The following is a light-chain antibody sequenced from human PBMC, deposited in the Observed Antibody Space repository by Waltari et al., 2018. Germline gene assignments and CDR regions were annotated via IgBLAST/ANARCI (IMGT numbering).Light chain of an antibody. J-gene: IGKJ1*01. CDR3: QQYSVYST. CDR1: QSIATW. Sequence: DIQMTQSPSTLPASIGDRVTITCRARQSIATWLAWYQQKPGKAPKLLIFDASSLESGVPSRFSGSGSETEFTLTISSLQPDDFATYYCQQYSVYSTFGQGTKVEI. V-gene: IGKV1-5*01. CDR2: DAS.